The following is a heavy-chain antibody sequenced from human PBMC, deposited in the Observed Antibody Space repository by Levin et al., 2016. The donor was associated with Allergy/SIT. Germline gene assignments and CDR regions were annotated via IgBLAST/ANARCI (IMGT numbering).Heavy chain of an antibody. Sequence: WIRQPPGKGLEWIGYIYYSGSTYYNPSLKSRVTISVDTSKNQFSLKLSSVTAADTAVYYCARTVEGYFDYWGQGTLVTVSS. V-gene: IGHV4-30-4*01. CDR2: IYYSGST. J-gene: IGHJ4*02. D-gene: IGHD4-23*01. CDR3: ARTVEGYFDY.